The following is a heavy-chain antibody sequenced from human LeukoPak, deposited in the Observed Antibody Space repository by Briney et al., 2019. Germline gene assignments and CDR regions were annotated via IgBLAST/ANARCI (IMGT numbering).Heavy chain of an antibody. CDR2: INHSGST. J-gene: IGHJ4*02. Sequence: ASETLSLTCAVYGGSFSGYSWTWIRQPPGKGLEWIGEINHSGSTNYNPSLKSRVTISVDTSKNQFSLKLSSVTAADTAVYYCAINSLGDSSGYDYWGQGTLVTVSS. D-gene: IGHD3-22*01. CDR3: AINSLGDSSGYDY. V-gene: IGHV4-34*01. CDR1: GGSFSGYS.